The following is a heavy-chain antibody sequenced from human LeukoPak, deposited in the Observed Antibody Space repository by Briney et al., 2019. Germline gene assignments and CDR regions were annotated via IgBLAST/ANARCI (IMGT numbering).Heavy chain of an antibody. CDR3: ARAFGCYPGICGFDI. D-gene: IGHD2-15*01. Sequence: SETLPLTCTVSGRSISRYYWSWIQQPPAKGLEWIGYIHYSGSTNYNPSLKSRVTISGDTSQNQFSLKLNSVTAADTAMYYCARAFGCYPGICGFDIWGQGTMVTVSS. CDR2: IHYSGST. V-gene: IGHV4-59*01. J-gene: IGHJ3*02. CDR1: GRSISRYY.